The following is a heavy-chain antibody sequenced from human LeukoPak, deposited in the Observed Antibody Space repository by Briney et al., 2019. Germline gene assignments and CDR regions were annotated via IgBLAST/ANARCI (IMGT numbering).Heavy chain of an antibody. CDR3: ASLFRPFSQRSGEGGYFDY. CDR1: GFTFSSYA. CDR2: ISYDGSNK. V-gene: IGHV3-30-3*01. J-gene: IGHJ4*02. Sequence: GGSLRLSCAASGFTFSSYAMHWVRQAPGKGLEWVAVISYDGSNKYHGDSVKGRFTISRDNSKNTLYLQMNSLRAEDTAVYYCASLFRPFSQRSGEGGYFDYWGQGTLVTVSS. D-gene: IGHD2-15*01.